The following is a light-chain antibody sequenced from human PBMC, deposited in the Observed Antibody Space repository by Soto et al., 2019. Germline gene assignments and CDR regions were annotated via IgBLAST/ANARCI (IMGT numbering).Light chain of an antibody. CDR3: QQRSNWPPYT. CDR2: DAS. Sequence: EIVLTQSPATLSLSPGERATLSCRASQRVSSYLAWYQQKPGQAPRLLIYDASNRATGIPARFSGSGSGTDFTLTISSLEPDDFAVYYCQQRSNWPPYTFGQGTKLEIK. V-gene: IGKV3-11*01. J-gene: IGKJ2*01. CDR1: QRVSSY.